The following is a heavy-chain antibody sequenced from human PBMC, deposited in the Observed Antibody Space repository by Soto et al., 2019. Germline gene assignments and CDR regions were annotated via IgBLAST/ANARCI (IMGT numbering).Heavy chain of an antibody. J-gene: IGHJ3*02. Sequence: GGSLRLSCAASGFTFSSYAMNWVRQAPGKGLEWVSAISGSGGSTYYADSVKGRFTISRDNSKNTLYLQMNSLRAEDTAVYYCAKSLNDILTVYYPGAFDIWGQGTMVTVSS. D-gene: IGHD3-9*01. CDR1: GFTFSSYA. V-gene: IGHV3-23*01. CDR3: AKSLNDILTVYYPGAFDI. CDR2: ISGSGGST.